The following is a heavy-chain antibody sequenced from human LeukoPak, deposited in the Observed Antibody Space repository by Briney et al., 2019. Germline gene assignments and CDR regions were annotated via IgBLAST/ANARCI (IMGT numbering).Heavy chain of an antibody. CDR2: ISDSGGRT. CDR3: AKGVVPAAPFDY. Sequence: PGGSLRLSCAASGFTFSSYAMGWVRQAPGKGLEWVSAISDSGGRTYYADSVKGRFTISRDNSKNTLYLQMNSLRAEDTAVYYCAKGVVPAAPFDYWGQGTLVTVSS. CDR1: GFTFSSYA. D-gene: IGHD2-2*01. J-gene: IGHJ4*02. V-gene: IGHV3-23*01.